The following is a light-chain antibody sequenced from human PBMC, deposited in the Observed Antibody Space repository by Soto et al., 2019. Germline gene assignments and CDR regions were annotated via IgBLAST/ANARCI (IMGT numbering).Light chain of an antibody. V-gene: IGKV3-20*01. Sequence: EIVLTQSPGTLSLSPGERATLSCRASQSVSSSYLAWNQQKPGQAPRLLIYGASSRATGIPDRFSGSGSGTDFTLTISRLEPGDFAVYYCQQSGSSPYTFGQGTKLEIK. CDR2: GAS. J-gene: IGKJ2*01. CDR3: QQSGSSPYT. CDR1: QSVSSSY.